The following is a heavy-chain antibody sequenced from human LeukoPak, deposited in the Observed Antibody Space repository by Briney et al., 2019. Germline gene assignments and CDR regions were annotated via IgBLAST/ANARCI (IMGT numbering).Heavy chain of an antibody. D-gene: IGHD3-10*01. CDR1: GGSISPYY. CDR2: IYYSGST. Sequence: SETLSLTCTVSGGSISPYYWSWIRQPPGKGLEWIGYIYYSGSTNYNPSLKSRVTISVDTSKNQFSLKLSSLTAADTAIYYCARVGSAPYFAYWGQGTLVTVSS. V-gene: IGHV4-59*01. CDR3: ARVGSAPYFAY. J-gene: IGHJ4*02.